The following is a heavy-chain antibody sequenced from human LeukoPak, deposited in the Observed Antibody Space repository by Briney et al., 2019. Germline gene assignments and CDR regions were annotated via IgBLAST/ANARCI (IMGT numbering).Heavy chain of an antibody. D-gene: IGHD4-17*01. J-gene: IGHJ4*02. Sequence: GASVKVSCKASGYTFTGYYMHWVRQAPGQGLEWMGWINPNSGGTNYAQKFQGRVTMTRDTSISTAYMELSRLRSDDTAVYYCASAIHDYGESFDYWGQGTLVTVSS. CDR3: ASAIHDYGESFDY. V-gene: IGHV1-2*02. CDR1: GYTFTGYY. CDR2: INPNSGGT.